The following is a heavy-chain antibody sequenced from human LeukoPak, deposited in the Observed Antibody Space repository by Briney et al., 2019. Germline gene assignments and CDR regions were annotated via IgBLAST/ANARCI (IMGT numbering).Heavy chain of an antibody. V-gene: IGHV3-21*01. J-gene: IGHJ4*02. CDR1: GFSFTSYN. CDR2: ISTSSKYI. CDR3: ARGTFARGFDY. Sequence: GGSLRLSCAASGFSFTSYNMNWVRQAPRKGLEWVSSISTSSKYIYYADSVKGRFTISRDNAKTSLYLQMNSLTAEDTAVYYCARGTFARGFDYWGQGTLVTVFS.